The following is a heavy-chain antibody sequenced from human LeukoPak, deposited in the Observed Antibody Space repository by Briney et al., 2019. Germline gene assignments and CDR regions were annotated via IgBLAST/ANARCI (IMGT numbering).Heavy chain of an antibody. CDR3: ARDRREYQLLSPTSFDY. CDR1: GYTFTGYY. V-gene: IGHV1-2*02. Sequence: ASVKVSCKASGYTFTGYYMHWVRQAPGQGLEWMGWINPNSGGSNYAQKFQGRVAMTRDTSISTAYMELSRLRSDDTAVYYCARDRREYQLLSPTSFDYWGQGTLVTVSS. CDR2: INPNSGGS. J-gene: IGHJ4*02. D-gene: IGHD2-2*01.